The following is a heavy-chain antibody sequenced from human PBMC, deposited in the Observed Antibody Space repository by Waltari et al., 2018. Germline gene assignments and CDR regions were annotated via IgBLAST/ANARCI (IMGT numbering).Heavy chain of an antibody. Sequence: QVQLVQSGAEVKKPGASVKVSCKVSGYTLTELSMHRVRQAPGKGLGWMGGFDPEDGETIYALKFQGRVTMTEDTSTDTAYMELSSLRSEDTAVYYCATNLLRFLEWLFDYWGQGTLVTVSS. J-gene: IGHJ4*02. CDR2: FDPEDGET. CDR1: GYTLTELS. D-gene: IGHD3-3*01. V-gene: IGHV1-24*01. CDR3: ATNLLRFLEWLFDY.